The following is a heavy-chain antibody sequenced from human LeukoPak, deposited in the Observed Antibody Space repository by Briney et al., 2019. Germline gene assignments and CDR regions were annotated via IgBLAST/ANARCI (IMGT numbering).Heavy chain of an antibody. CDR1: GFSFSSYE. CDR2: IGSSGSTV. CDR3: ARRDWSLYIFDY. Sequence: GGSLRLSCAASGFSFSSYEMNWVRQAPGKGLEWVSYIGSSGSTVYYADSVKGRFTISRDNAKNSLYLQMNSLRAEDTAVYYCARRDWSLYIFDYWGQGTLVTVSS. J-gene: IGHJ4*02. V-gene: IGHV3-48*03. D-gene: IGHD3/OR15-3a*01.